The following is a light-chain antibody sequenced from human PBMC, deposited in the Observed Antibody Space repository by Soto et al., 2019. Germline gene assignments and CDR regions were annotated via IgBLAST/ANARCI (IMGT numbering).Light chain of an antibody. J-gene: IGLJ2*01. V-gene: IGLV2-14*01. CDR1: SSDVGGYNY. Sequence: QSALTQPASVSGSPGQSITISCTGTSSDVGGYNYVSWYQQHPGKAPKLMIYGVTNRPSGVSNRFSGSKSGNTASLTISGLQAEDEADYYCSSCTSSTTLTVVFGGGTKLTVL. CDR3: SSCTSSTTLTVV. CDR2: GVT.